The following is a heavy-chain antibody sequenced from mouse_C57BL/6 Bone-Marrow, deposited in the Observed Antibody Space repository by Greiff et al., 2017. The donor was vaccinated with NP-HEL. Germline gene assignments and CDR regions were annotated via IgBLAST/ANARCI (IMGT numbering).Heavy chain of an antibody. CDR2: IDPETGGT. Sequence: QVQLKESGAELVRPGASVTLSCKASGYTFTDYEMHWVKQTPVHGLEWIGAIDPETGGTAYNQKFKGKAILTADKSSSTADMELRSLTSEDSAVYYCTEGDDWGQGTSVTVSS. CDR1: GYTFTDYE. J-gene: IGHJ4*01. CDR3: TEGDD. V-gene: IGHV1-15*01.